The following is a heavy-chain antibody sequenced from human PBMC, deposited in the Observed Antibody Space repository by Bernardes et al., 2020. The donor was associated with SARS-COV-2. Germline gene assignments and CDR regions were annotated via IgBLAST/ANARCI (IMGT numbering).Heavy chain of an antibody. CDR1: GYTVSSEY. V-gene: IGHV3-66*01. CDR3: AREQFPGYYGMDV. D-gene: IGHD1-1*01. Sequence: GSLSLSCAASGYTVSSEYMSWVRPAPGKGLEWVSIIHSDGSRHYADSVKGRFSISRDNSENTVHLQMNSLRAEDTAVYYCAREQFPGYYGMDVWGQGTTVTVS. J-gene: IGHJ6*02. CDR2: IHSDGSR.